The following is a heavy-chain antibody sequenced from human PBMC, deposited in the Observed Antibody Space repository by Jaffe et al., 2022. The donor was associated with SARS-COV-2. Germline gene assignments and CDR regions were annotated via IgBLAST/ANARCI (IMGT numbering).Heavy chain of an antibody. CDR2: DFGGNT. D-gene: IGHD2-15*01. CDR1: GFSFSSSD. Sequence: DVRLLESGGGLVQPGGSLRLSCAASGFSFSSSDMSWVRQAPGKGLEWVSGDFGGNTYYAGSVKGRFTFSRDNSKNTLYLQMNSLSAEDTAVYYCAKGVNGRSDFDYWGQGVLVTVSS. CDR3: AKGVNGRSDFDY. V-gene: IGHV3-23*01. J-gene: IGHJ4*02.